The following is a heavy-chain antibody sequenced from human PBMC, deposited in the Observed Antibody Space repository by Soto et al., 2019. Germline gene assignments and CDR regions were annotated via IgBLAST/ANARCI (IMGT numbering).Heavy chain of an antibody. CDR3: ARERQPYISSQGVWFGP. Sequence: QLQLQESGPGLVEPSQTLSLTCTVSGGSISSGGYYWSWIRQHPVKGLEWIGNIYYSGNSHYSPSLRSRLTISIDTSKNQFSLRLSSVTAADTAVYYCARERQPYISSQGVWFGPWGQGTLVTVSS. CDR2: IYYSGNS. D-gene: IGHD3-3*02. V-gene: IGHV4-31*03. CDR1: GGSISSGGYY. J-gene: IGHJ5*02.